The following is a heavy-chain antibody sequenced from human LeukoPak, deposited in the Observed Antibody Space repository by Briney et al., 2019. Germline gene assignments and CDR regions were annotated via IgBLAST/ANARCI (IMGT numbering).Heavy chain of an antibody. V-gene: IGHV3-23*01. CDR3: ARFTRRYSRDY. CDR1: GVTLSSYA. D-gene: IGHD2-2*02. J-gene: IGHJ4*02. CDR2: ISSSGSGGNT. Sequence: GGSLRLSCAASGVTLSSYAMSWARQAPGKGLEWVSGISSSGSGGNTYYADSVKGRFTIVRDNAYNSLYLQMNSLRVEDTAIYFCARFTRRYSRDYWGQGTLVSVSS.